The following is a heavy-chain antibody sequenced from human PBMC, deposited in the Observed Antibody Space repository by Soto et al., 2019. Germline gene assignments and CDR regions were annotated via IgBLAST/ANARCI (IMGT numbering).Heavy chain of an antibody. D-gene: IGHD5-18*01. CDR3: AKVRGYSYGPYYYSGMDV. V-gene: IGHV3-30*18. CDR2: ISYDGSNK. CDR1: GFTFSSYG. Sequence: GGSLRLSCAASGFTFSSYGMHWVRQAPGKGLEWVAVISYDGSNKYYADSVKGRFTISRDNSKNTLYLQMNSQRAEDTAVYYCAKVRGYSYGPYYYSGMDVWGQGTTVTVSS. J-gene: IGHJ6*02.